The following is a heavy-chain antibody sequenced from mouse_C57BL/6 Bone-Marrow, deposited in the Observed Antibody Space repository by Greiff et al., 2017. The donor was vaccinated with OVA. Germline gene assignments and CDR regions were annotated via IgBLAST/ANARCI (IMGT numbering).Heavy chain of an antibody. J-gene: IGHJ2*01. CDR2: ISDGGSYT. CDR1: GFTFSSYA. V-gene: IGHV5-4*03. Sequence: EVMLVESGGGLVKPGGSLKLSCAASGFTFSSYAMSWVRQTPEKRLEWVATISDGGSYTYYPDNVKGRCTISRDNAKNNLYLQMSHLKSEDTAMYYCARVMVTTGGFDYWGQGTTLTVAS. CDR3: ARVMVTTGGFDY. D-gene: IGHD2-2*01.